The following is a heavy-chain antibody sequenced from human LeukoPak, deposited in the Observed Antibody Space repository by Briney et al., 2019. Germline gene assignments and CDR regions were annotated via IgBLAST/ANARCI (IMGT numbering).Heavy chain of an antibody. CDR3: ASNYYGSGTYRY. Sequence: SETLSLTCTVSGGSISRGGYYWSWIRQHPGKGLEWIGYIYYSGSTYYNPSLKSRVTISVDTSKNQFSLKLSSVTAADTAVYYCASNYYGSGTYRYWGQGTLVTVSS. CDR1: GGSISRGGYY. D-gene: IGHD3-10*01. CDR2: IYYSGST. V-gene: IGHV4-31*03. J-gene: IGHJ4*02.